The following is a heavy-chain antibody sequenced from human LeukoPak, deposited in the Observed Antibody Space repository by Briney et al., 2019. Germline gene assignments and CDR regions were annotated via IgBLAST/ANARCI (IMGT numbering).Heavy chain of an antibody. CDR1: GFSFSDYP. V-gene: IGHV3-23*01. J-gene: IGHJ4*02. D-gene: IGHD3-16*01. CDR2: ISNSGGST. CDR3: AKPVWGGTFDD. Sequence: GGSQRLSCAASGFSFSDYPMSWVRQAPGKGLEWVSAISNSGGSTYYADPVKGRFTISRDNSKNTLSLQVDSLRAEDTAVYYCAKPVWGGTFDDWGQGTLVTVSS.